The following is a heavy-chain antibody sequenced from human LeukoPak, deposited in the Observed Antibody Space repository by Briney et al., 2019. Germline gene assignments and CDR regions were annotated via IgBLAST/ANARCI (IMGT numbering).Heavy chain of an antibody. CDR3: ARDRGITGTLGFMTDWVFN. V-gene: IGHV1-69*13. J-gene: IGHJ4*02. Sequence: SVKVSCKASGGTFSRYGISWVRQAPGQGLEWMGGIIPIFGTANYAQKFQGRVTITADESTSTAYMELSSLRSEDTAVYYCARDRGITGTLGFMTDWVFNWGQGTLVTVSS. D-gene: IGHD1-7*01. CDR1: GGTFSRYG. CDR2: IIPIFGTA.